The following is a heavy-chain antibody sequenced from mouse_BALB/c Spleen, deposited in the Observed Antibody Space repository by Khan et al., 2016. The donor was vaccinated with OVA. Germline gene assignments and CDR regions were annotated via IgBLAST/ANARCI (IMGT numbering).Heavy chain of an antibody. D-gene: IGHD2-1*01. CDR2: IWSDGHT. Sequence: QVQLKESGPGLVAPSQSLSITCTISGFSLTSYGVHWVRQPPGKGLEWLVVIWSDGHTTYNSALKSRLSISKDNSKSQVFLKMNSTQTDDTAMYYCARHGYYGNYGPYFDVWGAGTTVTVSS. CDR3: ARHGYYGNYGPYFDV. CDR1: GFSLTSYG. V-gene: IGHV2-6-1*01. J-gene: IGHJ1*01.